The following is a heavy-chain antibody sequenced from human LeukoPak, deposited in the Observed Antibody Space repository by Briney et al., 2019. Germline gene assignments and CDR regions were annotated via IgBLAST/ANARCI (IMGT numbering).Heavy chain of an antibody. CDR1: GGTFSSYA. CDR2: IIPIFGTA. V-gene: IGHV1-69*01. J-gene: IGHJ5*02. Sequence: SVKVSCKASGGTFSSYAISWVRQAPGQGLEWMGGIIPIFGTANYAQKFQGRVTITADESTSTAYVELSSLRSEDTAVYYCARQGHLTGDPTVNWFDPWGQGTLVTVSS. CDR3: ARQGHLTGDPTVNWFDP. D-gene: IGHD3-9*01.